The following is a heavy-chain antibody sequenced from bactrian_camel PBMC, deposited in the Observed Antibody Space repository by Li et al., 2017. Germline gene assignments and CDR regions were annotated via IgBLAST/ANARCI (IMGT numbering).Heavy chain of an antibody. J-gene: IGHJ4*01. Sequence: VQLVESGGGLVQPGLSLRLSCAASQLSYSIGCMGWFRQAPGQEREWVASIYFGGGSTYVAESVKGRFTISQDYSKNTLYLQMNSLKLEDTAMYYCAAEGYDGSCRVGGQFDYWGQGTQVTVS. D-gene: IGHD6*01. V-gene: IGHV3S31*01. CDR1: QLSYSIGC. CDR2: IYFGGGST. CDR3: AAEGYDGSCRVGGQFDY.